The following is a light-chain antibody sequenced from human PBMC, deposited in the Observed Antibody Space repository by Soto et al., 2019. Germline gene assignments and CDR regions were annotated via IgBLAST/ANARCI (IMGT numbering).Light chain of an antibody. Sequence: DIQMTQSPSSLSASVGDRVTITCQASEDITNYLNWYQQKPGKVPKLLIYDAPNLEVGVPSRFSGSGSGTDFTFTISSLQPEDIATYYCQQYDSLPYTFGQGTKLEIK. CDR3: QQYDSLPYT. CDR2: DAP. V-gene: IGKV1-33*01. J-gene: IGKJ2*01. CDR1: EDITNY.